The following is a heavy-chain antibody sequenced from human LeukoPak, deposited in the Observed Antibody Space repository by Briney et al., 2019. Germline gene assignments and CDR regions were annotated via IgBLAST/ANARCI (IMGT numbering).Heavy chain of an antibody. Sequence: GGSLRLSCAASGFTFSNYNMNWVRQVPGKGLEWVSYISSSSSTIYYADSVKGRFTISRDNAKNSLYLQVNSLRAEDTAVYYCAKGGKWDVTPFDYWGQGTLVTVSS. D-gene: IGHD1-26*01. CDR2: ISSSSSTI. CDR3: AKGGKWDVTPFDY. J-gene: IGHJ4*02. V-gene: IGHV3-48*01. CDR1: GFTFSNYN.